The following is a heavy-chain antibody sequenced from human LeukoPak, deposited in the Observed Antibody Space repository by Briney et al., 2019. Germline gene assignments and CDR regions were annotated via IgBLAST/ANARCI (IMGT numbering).Heavy chain of an antibody. CDR1: GFTFTSYS. D-gene: IGHD4-17*01. V-gene: IGHV3-23*01. J-gene: IGHJ4*02. CDR2: ISSSGVTT. CDR3: AKKKGPRGDGDPIDY. Sequence: GGSLRLSCAASGFTFTSYSMSWVRQAPGKGLEWVSSISSSGVTTYYADSVKGRFTISRDNSKNTLYLQMNSLKDEDTAVYYCAKKKGPRGDGDPIDYWGQGTLVTVSS.